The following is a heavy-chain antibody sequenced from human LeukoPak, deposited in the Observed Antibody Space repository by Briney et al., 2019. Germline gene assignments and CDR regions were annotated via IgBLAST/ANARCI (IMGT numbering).Heavy chain of an antibody. V-gene: IGHV1-18*01. CDR1: GYTFTSYG. J-gene: IGHJ4*02. Sequence: ASVKVSCKASGYTFTSYGISWVRQAPGQGLEWMGWISAYNGNTNYAQKLQGRVTMTTDTSTSTAYMELRSLGSDDTAVYYCARGRGVAAAGSHFDYWGQGTLVTVSS. CDR3: ARGRGVAAAGSHFDY. CDR2: ISAYNGNT. D-gene: IGHD6-13*01.